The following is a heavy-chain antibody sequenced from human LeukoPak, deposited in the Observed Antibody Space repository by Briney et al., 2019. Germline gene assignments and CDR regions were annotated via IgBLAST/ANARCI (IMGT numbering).Heavy chain of an antibody. CDR3: VRGGNCGGGTCYSDRGWFDP. V-gene: IGHV4-34*01. Sequence: PSETLSLTCAVYGGSFSGYYWSWIRQPPGKGLEWIGEINHSGSTNYNPSLKSRVTISVDTSKKQFSLKLSSVTAADTAVYYCVRGGNCGGGTCYSDRGWFDPWGQGTLVTVSS. CDR1: GGSFSGYY. D-gene: IGHD2-15*01. J-gene: IGHJ5*02. CDR2: INHSGST.